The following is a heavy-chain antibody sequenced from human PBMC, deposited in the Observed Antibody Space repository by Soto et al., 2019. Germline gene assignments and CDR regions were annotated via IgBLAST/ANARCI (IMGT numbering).Heavy chain of an antibody. Sequence: GSLRLSCAASGLTVSSYWMSWVRQAPGKGLGWVANIQQDGSAKYYADSVKGRFTISRDNAKNSLHLQMNSLRAEDTAVYYCARAPDTPRLYYFDYWGQGTLVTVSS. D-gene: IGHD5-18*01. CDR1: GLTVSSYW. CDR3: ARAPDTPRLYYFDY. CDR2: IQQDGSAK. J-gene: IGHJ4*02. V-gene: IGHV3-7*04.